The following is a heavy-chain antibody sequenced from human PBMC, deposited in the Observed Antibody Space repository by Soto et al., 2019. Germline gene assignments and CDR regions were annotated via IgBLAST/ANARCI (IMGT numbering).Heavy chain of an antibody. J-gene: IGHJ4*02. V-gene: IGHV4-34*01. Sequence: SETLSLTCAVYGGSFSCYYWSWIRQPPGKGLEWIGEINHSGSTNYNPSLKSRVTISVDTSKNQFSLKLSSVTAADTAVYYCARAPLSSSSPNDYWGQGTLVTVSS. D-gene: IGHD6-13*01. CDR3: ARAPLSSSSPNDY. CDR2: INHSGST. CDR1: GGSFSCYY.